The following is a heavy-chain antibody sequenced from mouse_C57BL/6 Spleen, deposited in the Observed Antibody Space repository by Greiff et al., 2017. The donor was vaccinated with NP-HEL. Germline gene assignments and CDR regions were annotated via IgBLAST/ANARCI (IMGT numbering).Heavy chain of an antibody. CDR2: ISSGGDYI. CDR3: TREELGRFAY. J-gene: IGHJ3*01. V-gene: IGHV5-9-1*02. CDR1: GFTFSSYA. D-gene: IGHD4-1*01. Sequence: DVMLVESGEGLVKPGGSLKLSCAASGFTFSSYAMSWVRQTPEKRLEWVAYISSGGDYIYYAAPVKGRFTISSDNARNPLYLQMSSLKSENTAMYYCTREELGRFAYWGQGTLVTVSA.